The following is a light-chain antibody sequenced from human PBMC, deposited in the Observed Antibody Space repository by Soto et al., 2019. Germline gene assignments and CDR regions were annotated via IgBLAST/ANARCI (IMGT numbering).Light chain of an antibody. CDR2: DVS. CDR3: RSYTTGSTLV. Sequence: QSALTQPASVSGSLGQSITISCTGTSSDVGAYNFVSWFQQLPGKAPKVMISDVSNRPSGVSHRFSGSKSGNTASLTISGLQAEDEADYYCRSYTTGSTLVFGGGTKVTVL. CDR1: SSDVGAYNF. J-gene: IGLJ2*01. V-gene: IGLV2-14*03.